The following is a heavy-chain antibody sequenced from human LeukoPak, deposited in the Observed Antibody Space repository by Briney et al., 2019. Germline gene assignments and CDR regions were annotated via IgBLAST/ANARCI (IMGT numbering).Heavy chain of an antibody. CDR2: INPSGGST. V-gene: IGHV1-46*01. Sequence: ASVKVSCKASGYTFTSYYMHWVRQPPGQGLEWMGIINPSGGSTSYAQKFQGRVSMTRDMSTSTVYMELSSLRSEDTAVYDCARGRDLISGEYYFDYWGQGTLVTVSS. D-gene: IGHD3-16*01. CDR1: GYTFTSYY. J-gene: IGHJ4*02. CDR3: ARGRDLISGEYYFDY.